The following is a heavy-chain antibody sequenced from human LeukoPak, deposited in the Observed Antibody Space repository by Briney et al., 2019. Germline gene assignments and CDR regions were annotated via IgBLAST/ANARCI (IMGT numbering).Heavy chain of an antibody. CDR3: ARARRDSGFYRIDY. D-gene: IGHD2/OR15-2a*01. CDR2: INHSGSA. V-gene: IGHV4-34*01. J-gene: IGHJ4*02. Sequence: PSETLSLTCTVSGGSISSYYWSWIRQPPGKGLEWLGEINHSGSANYNPSPNRRVTISVDTSKNQFSLRLSAVTVADTAVYYCARARRDSGFYRIDYWGQGALVIVSS. CDR1: GGSISSYY.